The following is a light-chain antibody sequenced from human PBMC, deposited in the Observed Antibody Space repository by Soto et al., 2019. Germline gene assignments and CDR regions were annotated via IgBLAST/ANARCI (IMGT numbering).Light chain of an antibody. CDR1: QSVSSSY. CDR2: GVS. Sequence: EIVLTQSPGTLSLSPGERATLSCRASQSVSSSYLAWYQQKPGQAPKLLMYGVSSRATGIPDRFSGSGSGTDFTLTISRLEPEDFAVYYCQQYGRSPLITFGPGTKVDIK. CDR3: QQYGRSPLIT. J-gene: IGKJ3*01. V-gene: IGKV3-20*01.